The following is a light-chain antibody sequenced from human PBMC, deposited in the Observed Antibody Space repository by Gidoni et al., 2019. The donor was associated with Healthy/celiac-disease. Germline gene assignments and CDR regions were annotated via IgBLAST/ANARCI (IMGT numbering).Light chain of an antibody. J-gene: IGLJ2*01. Sequence: QSALTQPASVSASPGQSITISCTGTSSDVGGYNYVSWYQQHPGKAPKLMIYDVSNRPSGVSNRFSGSKSGNTASLTISGLQAEDEADYYCSSHTSSSTHVVFGGGTKLTVL. CDR2: DVS. V-gene: IGLV2-14*01. CDR3: SSHTSSSTHVV. CDR1: SSDVGGYNY.